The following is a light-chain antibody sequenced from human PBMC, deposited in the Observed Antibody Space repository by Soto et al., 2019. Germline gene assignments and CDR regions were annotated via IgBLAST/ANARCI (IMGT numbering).Light chain of an antibody. Sequence: QAVVTQEPSLTVSPGGTVTLTCASSTGAVTSGYYPNWFQQKPGQAPRALMYSTSNKHSWTPARFSGSLLGGKAALTLSGVQPEDEAKYYCLLYYGGVNRVFGGGTKLTVL. CDR1: TGAVTSGYY. J-gene: IGLJ3*02. V-gene: IGLV7-43*01. CDR3: LLYYGGVNRV. CDR2: STS.